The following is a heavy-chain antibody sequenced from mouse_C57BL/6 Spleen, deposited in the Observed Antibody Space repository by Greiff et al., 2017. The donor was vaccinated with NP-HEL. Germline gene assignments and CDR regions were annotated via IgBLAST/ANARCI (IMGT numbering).Heavy chain of an antibody. CDR3: ARSGSSDYDD. D-gene: IGHD3-2*02. J-gene: IGHJ2*01. Sequence: VKLMESGAELVRPGTSVKVSCKASGYAFTNYLIEWVKQRPGQGLEWIGVINPGSGGTNYNEKFKGKATLTADKSSSTAYMQLSSLTSTDAEDYFCARSGSSDYDDWGKGTTLTVSS. V-gene: IGHV1-54*01. CDR1: GYAFTNYL. CDR2: INPGSGGT.